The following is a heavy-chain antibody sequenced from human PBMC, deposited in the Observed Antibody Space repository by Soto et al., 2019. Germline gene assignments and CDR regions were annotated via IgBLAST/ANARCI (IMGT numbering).Heavy chain of an antibody. V-gene: IGHV4-4*02. CDR2: IFDSGST. J-gene: IGHJ4*02. CDR3: AHRPIVGAAI. CDR1: GGSISNSNW. D-gene: IGHD1-26*01. Sequence: QVQLQESGPGLVKPSGTLSLTCAVFGGSISNSNWWTWVRQPPGKGLDWIGEIFDSGSTNYNSSLMGRVTISVDKANNQFSLKLSSVTAADTAAYYCAHRPIVGAAIWGQGTLLTVSS.